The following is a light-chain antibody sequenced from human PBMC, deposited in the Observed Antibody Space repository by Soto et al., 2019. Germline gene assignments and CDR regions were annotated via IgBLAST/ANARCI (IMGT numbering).Light chain of an antibody. J-gene: IGKJ4*01. Sequence: EIVLTQSPGTLSLSPGERTTLSCRASQSVSSNYLAWYQRKPGQAPRLLIYGASSRATGIPDRFSGSGSGTDFTLTISRLEPEDFAVYYCQQYGSSPLTFGGGTKVDIK. CDR3: QQYGSSPLT. CDR2: GAS. CDR1: QSVSSNY. V-gene: IGKV3-20*01.